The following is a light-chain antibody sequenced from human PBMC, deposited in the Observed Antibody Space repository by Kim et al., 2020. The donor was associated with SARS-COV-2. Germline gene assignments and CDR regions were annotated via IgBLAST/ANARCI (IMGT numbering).Light chain of an antibody. CDR1: QDIRNE. V-gene: IGKV1-6*01. J-gene: IGKJ2*01. Sequence: GGCCTVSWRESQDIRNELGWHQQKPGNAPMLLIYAASSLQSGVPSRFGGSAAGTDSLLTSSSLQPEVAATYCCLKDKQPYTFGQGTKLEI. CDR2: AAS. CDR3: LKDKQPYT.